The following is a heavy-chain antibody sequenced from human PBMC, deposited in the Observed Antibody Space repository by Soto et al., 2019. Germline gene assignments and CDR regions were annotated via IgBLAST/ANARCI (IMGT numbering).Heavy chain of an antibody. CDR2: IKSKTDGGTT. J-gene: IGHJ6*02. Sequence: PGGSLRLSCAASGFTFSNAWMSWVRQAPGKGLEWVGRIKSKTDGGTTDYAAPVKGRFTISRDDSKNTLYLQMNSLKTEDTAVYYCTTSGIAVAGYYYYGMDVWGQGTTVTVSS. D-gene: IGHD6-19*01. V-gene: IGHV3-15*01. CDR1: GFTFSNAW. CDR3: TTSGIAVAGYYYYGMDV.